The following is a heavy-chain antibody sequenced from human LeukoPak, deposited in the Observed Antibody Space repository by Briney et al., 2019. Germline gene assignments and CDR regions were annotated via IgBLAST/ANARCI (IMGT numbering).Heavy chain of an antibody. CDR1: GFTFSRYA. D-gene: IGHD4-23*01. J-gene: IGHJ4*02. V-gene: IGHV3-64D*06. CDR3: VKDPGDYGGPWDY. Sequence: GGSLRLSCSASGFTFSRYAMHWVRQAPGKGLAYVSGIRSKGGNTDYADSVKGRFTISRDNSKNTLYLQMSSLRAEDTAVYYCVKDPGDYGGPWDYWGQGTLVTVSS. CDR2: IRSKGGNT.